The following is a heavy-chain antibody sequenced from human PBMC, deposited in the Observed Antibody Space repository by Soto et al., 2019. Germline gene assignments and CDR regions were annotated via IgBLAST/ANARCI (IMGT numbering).Heavy chain of an antibody. CDR2: INPNSGGT. D-gene: IGHD6-13*01. J-gene: IGHJ4*02. V-gene: IGHV1-2*02. CDR3: ARPQQLVRFSLLG. Sequence: QVQLVQSGAEVKKPGASVKVSCKASGYTFTGYYMHWVRQAPGQGLEWMGWINPNSGGTNYAQKLGGRAPRPGDTSISTAYRGRGRLSSADTAVYYCARPQQLVRFSLLGGGQGPLVPFPS. CDR1: GYTFTGYY.